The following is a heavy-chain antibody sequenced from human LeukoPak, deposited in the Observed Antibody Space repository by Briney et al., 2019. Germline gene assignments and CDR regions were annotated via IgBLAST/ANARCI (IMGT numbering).Heavy chain of an antibody. D-gene: IGHD3-22*01. CDR2: ISGSGSST. J-gene: IGHJ4*02. Sequence: GGSLRLSCAASGFTFSSYVMSWVRQAPGKGLGWVSAISGSGSSTYYADSVKGRFTISRDNSKNTLYLQMNSLRAEDTAVYYCATRHYSDSSGYLPYWGLGTLVTVSS. V-gene: IGHV3-23*01. CDR1: GFTFSSYV. CDR3: ATRHYSDSSGYLPY.